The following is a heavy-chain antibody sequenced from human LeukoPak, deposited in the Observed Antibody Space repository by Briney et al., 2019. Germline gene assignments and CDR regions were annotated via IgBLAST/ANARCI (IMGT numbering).Heavy chain of an antibody. V-gene: IGHV5-51*01. CDR2: FYPGDSDT. D-gene: IGHD3-3*01. J-gene: IGHJ4*02. Sequence: GESLKISCKASRYSFTSYWIGWVRQMPGKGLEWMGIFYPGDSDTRYSPSFQGQVTISADKSISTAYLQWSSLRASDTAMYYCARAFGVVVYFDYWGQGTLVTVSS. CDR3: ARAFGVVVYFDY. CDR1: RYSFTSYW.